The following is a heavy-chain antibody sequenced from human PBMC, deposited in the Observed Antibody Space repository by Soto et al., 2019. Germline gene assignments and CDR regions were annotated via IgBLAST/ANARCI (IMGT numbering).Heavy chain of an antibody. D-gene: IGHD3-22*01. J-gene: IGHJ3*02. CDR3: ARVGSYYDSSGYYYLDAFDI. Sequence: VQLVESGGGLVKPGGSLRLSCAASGFTFSDYYMSWIRQAPGKGLEWVSYISSSSSYTNYADSVKGRFTISRDNAKNSLYLQMNSLRAEDTAVYYCARVGSYYDSSGYYYLDAFDIWGQGTMVTVSS. CDR1: GFTFSDYY. V-gene: IGHV3-11*06. CDR2: ISSSSSYT.